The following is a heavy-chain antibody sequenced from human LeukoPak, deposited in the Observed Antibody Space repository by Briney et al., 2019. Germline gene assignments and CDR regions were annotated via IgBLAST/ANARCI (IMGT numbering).Heavy chain of an antibody. D-gene: IGHD6-19*01. CDR2: INPSGGST. CDR1: GYTFTSYY. CDR3: ARDQGSGWYVGY. Sequence: GASVKVSCKASGYTFTSYYMHWVRQAPGQGLEWMGIINPSGGSTSYAQKFQGRVTMTRDMSTSTVYMELSSLRSEDTAVYYCARDQGSGWYVGYWGQGTLVTVSS. V-gene: IGHV1-46*01. J-gene: IGHJ4*02.